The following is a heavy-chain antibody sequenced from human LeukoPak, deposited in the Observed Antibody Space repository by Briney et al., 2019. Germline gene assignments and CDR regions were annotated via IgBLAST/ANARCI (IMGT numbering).Heavy chain of an antibody. J-gene: IGHJ4*02. D-gene: IGHD3-10*01. V-gene: IGHV3-66*01. CDR1: GFTVSSNY. Sequence: PGGSLRLSCAASGFTVSSNYMSWVRQAPGKGLEWVSVIYSGGSTYYADSVKGRFTISRDNSKNTLYLQMNSLRAEDTAVYYCARDGPHITMVRGFAWWVFDYWGQGTLVTVSS. CDR2: IYSGGST. CDR3: ARDGPHITMVRGFAWWVFDY.